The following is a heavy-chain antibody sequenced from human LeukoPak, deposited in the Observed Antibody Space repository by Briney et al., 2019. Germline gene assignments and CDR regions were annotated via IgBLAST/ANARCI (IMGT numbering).Heavy chain of an antibody. CDR2: IKSSNT. D-gene: IGHD3-16*01. CDR3: ARVPDWTYVPDY. CDR1: GGSISSDRFY. Sequence: SETLSLTCTVSGGSISSDRFYWTWVRQPAGKGLEWIGRIKSSNTNYNPSLKSRVSISLDTSTNQFSLKLSSLTAADTAVYYCARVPDWTYVPDYWGQGSLVTVSS. V-gene: IGHV4-61*02. J-gene: IGHJ4*02.